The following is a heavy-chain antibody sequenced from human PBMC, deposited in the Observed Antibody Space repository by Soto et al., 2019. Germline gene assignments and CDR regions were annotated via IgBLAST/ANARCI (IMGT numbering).Heavy chain of an antibody. D-gene: IGHD5-18*01. CDR2: ISYDGSNK. CDR1: GSTFSSYG. V-gene: IGHV3-30*18. J-gene: IGHJ4*02. Sequence: PGGSLRLSCAASGSTFSSYGMHWVRQAPGKGLEWVAVISYDGSNKYYADSVKGRFTISRDNSKNTLYLQMNSLRAEDTAVYYCAKAYVGYGFDYWGQGTLVTVSS. CDR3: AKAYVGYGFDY.